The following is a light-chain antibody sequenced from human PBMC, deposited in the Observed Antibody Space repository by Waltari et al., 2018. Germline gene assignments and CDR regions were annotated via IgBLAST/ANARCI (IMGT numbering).Light chain of an antibody. J-gene: IGLJ3*02. CDR2: KDT. CDR1: TLPKLY. Sequence: SYDLTQPPSLSVSPGQTATIDCSGETLPKLYAYWYQQKPGQAPLLVISKDTERPSGIPERLSGSSSGTTVTLTISGVRAEDEGDYYCQSTDSSSTYTVFGGGTKLTVL. CDR3: QSTDSSSTYTV. V-gene: IGLV3-25*03.